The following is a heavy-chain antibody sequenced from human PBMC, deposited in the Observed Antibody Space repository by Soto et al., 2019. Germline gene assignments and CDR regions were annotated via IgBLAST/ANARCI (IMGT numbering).Heavy chain of an antibody. CDR1: GFTFSSYS. D-gene: IGHD2-15*01. CDR3: ARVGVVVATAVWFDP. V-gene: IGHV3-21*01. Sequence: EVQLVESGGGLVKPGGSLRLSCAASGFTFSSYSMNWVRQAPGKGLEWVSSISSSSSYIYYADSVKGRFTISRENAKNSLYLQMHSLRAEDTAVYYCARVGVVVATAVWFDPWGQGTLVTVSS. CDR2: ISSSSSYI. J-gene: IGHJ5*02.